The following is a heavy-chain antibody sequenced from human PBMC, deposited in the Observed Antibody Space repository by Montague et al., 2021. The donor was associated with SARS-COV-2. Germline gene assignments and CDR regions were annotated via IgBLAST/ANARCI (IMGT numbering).Heavy chain of an antibody. CDR1: GGSFSGYY. Sequence: SETLSLTCAVYGGSFSGYYWSWVRQAPGKGLEWIGEINHSGSTXXXPSXXXRVSMSVDTSKNQFSLKMSSVTAADTAVFYCARSREEFTSIAVIITDGMHYFDSWGQGTLVTVSS. J-gene: IGHJ4*02. CDR2: INHSGST. D-gene: IGHD3-22*01. V-gene: IGHV4-34*01. CDR3: ARSREEFTSIAVIITDGMHYFDS.